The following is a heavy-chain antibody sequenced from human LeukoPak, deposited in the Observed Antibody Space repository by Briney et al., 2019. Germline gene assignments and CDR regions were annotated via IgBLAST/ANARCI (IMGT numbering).Heavy chain of an antibody. CDR2: IWYDGSDE. V-gene: IGHV3-33*01. CDR1: GFTFSSHG. Sequence: AGGSLRLSCAASGFTFSSHGMHWVRQAPGKGLEWVSIIWYDGSDEYYAGSVKGRFTISRDNSKNTLYLQMNSLRAEDTAVYYCARDGGYHSSGPFDYWGQGTLVTVSS. D-gene: IGHD3-22*01. CDR3: ARDGGYHSSGPFDY. J-gene: IGHJ4*02.